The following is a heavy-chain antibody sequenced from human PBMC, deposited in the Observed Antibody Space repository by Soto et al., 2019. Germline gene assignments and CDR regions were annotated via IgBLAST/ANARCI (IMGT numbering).Heavy chain of an antibody. J-gene: IGHJ4*02. CDR2: INHSGST. CDR3: ARGGVCSGTSCYSSRLDY. CDR1: GGSFSGYY. Sequence: SETLSLTCAVYGGSFSGYYLSWIRPPPGKGLEWIGEINHSGSTNYNPSLKSRVTISVDTSKNQFSLKLSSVTAADTAVYYCARGGVCSGTSCYSSRLDYWGQGTLVTVSS. V-gene: IGHV4-34*01. D-gene: IGHD2-2*01.